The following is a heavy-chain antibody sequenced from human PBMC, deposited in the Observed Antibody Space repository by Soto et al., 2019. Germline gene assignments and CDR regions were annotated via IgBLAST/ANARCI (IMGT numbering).Heavy chain of an antibody. J-gene: IGHJ2*01. D-gene: IGHD4-4*01. V-gene: IGHV3-23*01. CDR2: ISVGGTKT. CDR1: EFTFRTYG. Sequence: EVQMLESGGGLVRPGGSLRLSCAGPEFTFRTYGMSWVRQAPGKGLEWVSGISVGGTKTMYADSVRGRFTIFKDNSKNTLYLQMNSLRAEDTAVYYCARPLWRNDYNWGYFDLWGRGTLVTVSS. CDR3: ARPLWRNDYNWGYFDL.